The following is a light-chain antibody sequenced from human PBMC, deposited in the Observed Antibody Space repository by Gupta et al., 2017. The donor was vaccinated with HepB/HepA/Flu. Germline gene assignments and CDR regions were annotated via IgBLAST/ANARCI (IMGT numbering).Light chain of an antibody. V-gene: IGLV4-69*01. J-gene: IGLJ2*01. CDR2: VNSDGSH. Sequence: QLVLTQSPSASASLGASVKLTCTLSSGHSSAVAWHQQQPEKGPRYLMKVNSDGSHIKGDGIPDRFSGSSSGAERYLTISSLQSEDEADYYCQAWGTGIRVFGGGTKLTVL. CDR3: QAWGTGIRV. CDR1: SGHSSA.